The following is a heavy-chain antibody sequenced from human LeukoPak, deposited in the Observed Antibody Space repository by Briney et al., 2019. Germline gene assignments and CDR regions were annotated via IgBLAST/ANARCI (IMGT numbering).Heavy chain of an antibody. CDR3: ARDAAYYDYVWGSYRYTGPTQPGHFDP. CDR1: GFTFSSYA. V-gene: IGHV3-30-3*01. CDR2: ISYDGSNK. Sequence: PGGSLRLSCAASGFTFSSYAMHWVRRAPGKGLEWVAVISYDGSNKYYADSVKGRFTISRDNSKNTLYLQMNSLRAEDTAVYYCARDAAYYDYVWGSYRYTGPTQPGHFDPWGQGTLVTVSS. J-gene: IGHJ5*02. D-gene: IGHD3-16*02.